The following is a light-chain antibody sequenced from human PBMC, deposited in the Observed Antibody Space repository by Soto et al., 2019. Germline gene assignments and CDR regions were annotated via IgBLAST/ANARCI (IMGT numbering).Light chain of an antibody. J-gene: IGLJ2*01. CDR2: DVS. V-gene: IGLV2-14*01. Sequence: QSVLTQPASVSGSPGQSITISCTGTSSDVGGYNYVSWYQQHPGKAPKLMIYDVSNRPSGVSNRFSGSKSGNTASLTISGLHDEDEADYYCSSYTSSSTPVVFGGGTKLTVL. CDR3: SSYTSSSTPVV. CDR1: SSDVGGYNY.